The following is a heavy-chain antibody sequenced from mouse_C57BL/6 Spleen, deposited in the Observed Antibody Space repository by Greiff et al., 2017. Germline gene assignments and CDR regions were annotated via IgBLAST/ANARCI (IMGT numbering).Heavy chain of an antibody. V-gene: IGHV4-1*01. Sequence: EVQLQQSGGGLVQPGGSLKLSCAASGIDFSRYWMSWVRRAPGKGLEWIGEINPDSSTINYAPSLKDKFIISRDNAKNTLYLQMSKVRAEDTALXYCVRAGCSSAYAMEYWGQGNSLTVSS. CDR2: INPDSSTI. D-gene: IGHD1-1*01. CDR3: VRAGCSSAYAMEY. CDR1: GIDFSRYW. J-gene: IGHJ4*01.